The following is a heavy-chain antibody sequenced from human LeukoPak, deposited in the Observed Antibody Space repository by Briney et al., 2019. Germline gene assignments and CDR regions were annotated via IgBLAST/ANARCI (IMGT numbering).Heavy chain of an antibody. J-gene: IGHJ6*02. CDR3: ARDGFLEWLPPPNPYYYYGMDV. CDR1: GFTFSSYS. V-gene: IGHV3-21*01. D-gene: IGHD3-3*01. Sequence: GGSLRLSCAASGFTFSSYSMNLVRQAPGKGLEWVSSISSSSYIYYADSVKGRFTISRDNAKNSLYLQMNSLRAEDTAVYYCARDGFLEWLPPPNPYYYYGMDVWGQGTTVTVSS. CDR2: ISSSSYI.